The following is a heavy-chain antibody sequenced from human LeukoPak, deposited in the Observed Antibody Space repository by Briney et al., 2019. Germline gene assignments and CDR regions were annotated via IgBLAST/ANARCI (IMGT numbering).Heavy chain of an antibody. J-gene: IGHJ6*02. D-gene: IGHD3-3*01. CDR2: IKQDGSEK. V-gene: IGHV3-7*01. CDR3: ARVREQYDFWSGYYENYYYYGMDV. CDR1: GFTFSSYW. Sequence: PGGSLRLSCAASGFTFSSYWMSWVRQAPGKGLEWVANIKQDGSEKYYVDSVKGRFTISRDNAKNSLYLQMNSLRAEDTSVYYCARVREQYDFWSGYYENYYYYGMDVWGQGTTVTVSS.